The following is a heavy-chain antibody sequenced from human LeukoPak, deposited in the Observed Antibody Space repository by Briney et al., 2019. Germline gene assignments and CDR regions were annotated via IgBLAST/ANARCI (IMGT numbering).Heavy chain of an antibody. CDR2: IGSNGNAI. CDR3: AELGITMIGGV. Sequence: GGSLRLSCAASGFTFSNYEMNWVRQAPGKGLEWVSYIGSNGNAIYYADSVKGRFTISRDNAKNSLYLQMNSLRAEDTAVYYCAELGITMIGGVWGKGTTVTISS. V-gene: IGHV3-48*03. CDR1: GFTFSNYE. J-gene: IGHJ6*04. D-gene: IGHD3-10*02.